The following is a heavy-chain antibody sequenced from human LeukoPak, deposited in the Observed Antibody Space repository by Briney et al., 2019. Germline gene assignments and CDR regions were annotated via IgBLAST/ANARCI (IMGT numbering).Heavy chain of an antibody. Sequence: SETLSLTCTVSGGSISTDYWSWIRQPPGKGLEYIAFIHYSGHTNYNPSLKSRVTISIDTSKNQFSLNLSSVTAADTAVYYCARDSQWLVEYYFDYWGQGTLVTVSS. J-gene: IGHJ4*02. CDR3: ARDSQWLVEYYFDY. D-gene: IGHD6-19*01. V-gene: IGHV4-59*12. CDR1: GGSISTDY. CDR2: IHYSGHT.